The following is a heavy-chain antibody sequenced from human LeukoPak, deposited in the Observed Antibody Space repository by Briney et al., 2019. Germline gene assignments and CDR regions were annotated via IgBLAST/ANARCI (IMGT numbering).Heavy chain of an antibody. CDR3: AKSSYYDSSGYYREYYFDY. V-gene: IGHV3-23*01. Sequence: GGSLRLSCVGSGFSLNNYAMSWVRQAPGKGLEWVSSLSGSGGSTQYADSVKGRFSISRDNSKNTLFLQMNSLRAEDTAVYYCAKSSYYDSSGYYREYYFDYWGQGMLVTVSS. CDR2: LSGSGGST. CDR1: GFSLNNYA. J-gene: IGHJ4*02. D-gene: IGHD3-22*01.